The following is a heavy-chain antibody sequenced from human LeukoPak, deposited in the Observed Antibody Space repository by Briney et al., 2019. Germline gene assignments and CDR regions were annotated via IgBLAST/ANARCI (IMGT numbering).Heavy chain of an antibody. CDR1: GGSISSYY. CDR3: ARLQIVGATPGHFDY. V-gene: IGHV4-34*01. J-gene: IGHJ4*02. D-gene: IGHD1-26*01. CDR2: INHSGST. Sequence: SETLSLTCTVSGGSISSYYWSWIRQPPGKGLEWIGEINHSGSTNYNPSLKSRVTISVDTSKNQLSLKLSSVTAADTAVYYCARLQIVGATPGHFDYWGQGTLVTVSS.